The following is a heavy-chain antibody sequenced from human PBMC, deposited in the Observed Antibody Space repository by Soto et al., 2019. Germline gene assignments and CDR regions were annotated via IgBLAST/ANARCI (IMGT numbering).Heavy chain of an antibody. CDR2: ISSSGTID. V-gene: IGHV3-11*01. CDR3: ARRTMGNYYYMDV. CDR1: GFTLSDYY. Sequence: PGGSLRLSCVASGFTLSDYYMSWIRQAPGKGLEWVSYISSSGTIDNYADTVKGRFTISRDNAKNSLFLQMNGLRADDTAVYYCARRTMGNYYYMDVWGKGTTVTVSS. D-gene: IGHD3-10*01. J-gene: IGHJ6*03.